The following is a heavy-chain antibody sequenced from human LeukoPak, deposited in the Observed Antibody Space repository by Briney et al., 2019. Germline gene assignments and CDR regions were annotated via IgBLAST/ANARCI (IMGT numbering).Heavy chain of an antibody. V-gene: IGHV4-39*02. D-gene: IGHD5-24*01. CDR2: IYYSGST. CDR1: GGSISSSSYY. J-gene: IGHJ4*02. Sequence: PSETLSLTCTVSGGSISSSSYYWGWIRRPPGKGLEWIGSIYYSGSTYYNPSLKSRVTISVDTSKNQFSLKLSSVTAADTAVYYCAREMATREGDYWGQGTLVTVSS. CDR3: AREMATREGDY.